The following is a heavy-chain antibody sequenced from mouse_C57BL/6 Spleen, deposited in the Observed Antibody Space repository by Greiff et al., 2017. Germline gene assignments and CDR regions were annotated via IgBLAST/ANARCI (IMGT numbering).Heavy chain of an antibody. CDR2: ISDGGSYT. CDR3: ARDLDYEFYYYAMDY. D-gene: IGHD2-4*01. J-gene: IGHJ4*01. V-gene: IGHV5-4*01. Sequence: EVQLVESGGGLVKPGGSLKLSCAASGFTFSSSAMSWVRQTPEKRLEWVATISDGGSYTYYPDNVKGRFTISRDNAKNNLYLQMSHLKSEDTAMYYCARDLDYEFYYYAMDYWGQGTSVTVSS. CDR1: GFTFSSSA.